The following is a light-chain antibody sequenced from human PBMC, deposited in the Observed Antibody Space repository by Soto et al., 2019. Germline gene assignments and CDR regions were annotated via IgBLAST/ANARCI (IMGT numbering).Light chain of an antibody. CDR1: QSIHTS. Sequence: LRQSPSTLTLSAGERATLSCRASQSIHTSLAWYQQKPGQPPRLVVYDSTLRANGVPDTFGASRSGTEFTLTINNLETEDFAVYYCQQRNVWPPITFGQGTRLEI. J-gene: IGKJ5*01. CDR2: DST. V-gene: IGKV3-11*01. CDR3: QQRNVWPPIT.